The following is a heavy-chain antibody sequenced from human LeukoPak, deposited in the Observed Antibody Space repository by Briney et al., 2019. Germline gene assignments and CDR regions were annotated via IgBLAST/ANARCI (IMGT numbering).Heavy chain of an antibody. Sequence: SETLSLTCTVSGGSISSYSWSWIRQPPGKGLEWIGYIYYSGSTNYNPSLKSRVTISVDTSKNQFSLKLSSVTAADTAVYYCARGKLWFPSDYWGQGTLVTVSS. D-gene: IGHD3-10*01. CDR3: ARGKLWFPSDY. CDR1: GGSISSYS. CDR2: IYYSGST. J-gene: IGHJ4*02. V-gene: IGHV4-59*01.